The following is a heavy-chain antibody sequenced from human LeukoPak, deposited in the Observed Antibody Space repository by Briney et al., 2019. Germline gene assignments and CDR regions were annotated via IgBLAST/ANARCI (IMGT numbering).Heavy chain of an antibody. Sequence: GGSLRLSCAASGFTFSSYGMHWVRQAPGKGLEWVAFIRYDGSNKYYTDSVKGRFTISRDNSKNTLYLQMSSLRAEDTAVYYCAKEGIVYGDYGYWGQGTLVTVSS. D-gene: IGHD4-17*01. CDR1: GFTFSSYG. CDR3: AKEGIVYGDYGY. V-gene: IGHV3-30*02. J-gene: IGHJ4*02. CDR2: IRYDGSNK.